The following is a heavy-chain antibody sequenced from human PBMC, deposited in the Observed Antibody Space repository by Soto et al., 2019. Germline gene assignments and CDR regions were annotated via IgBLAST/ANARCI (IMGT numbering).Heavy chain of an antibody. CDR2: ISSYIGNT. CDR1: GYTFTSYG. V-gene: IGHV1-18*01. CDR3: ARDDVGYCTSDVCYTKALDY. J-gene: IGHJ4*02. D-gene: IGHD2-8*01. Sequence: QVQLVQSGAEMEKPGASVKVSCKASGYTFTSYGISWVRQAPGQGLEWMGWISSYIGNTKYAQKFQGRVTMTTGTSTSTAYMEVSSLRADDTAVYYCARDDVGYCTSDVCYTKALDYWGQGALVTVSS.